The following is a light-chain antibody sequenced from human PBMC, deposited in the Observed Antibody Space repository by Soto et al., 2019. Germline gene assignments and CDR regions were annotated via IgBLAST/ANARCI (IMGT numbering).Light chain of an antibody. CDR2: AAS. CDR3: QLDYSYSWT. V-gene: IGKV1-8*01. Sequence: IRVSQSPSSLSSSTGDRVTITCRASQGISSYLGWYQQKPGKAPKLLIYAASTLQSGVPSRFSGSGSGTDFTLTISSLQPEDFATYYCQLDYSYSWTFGQGTKVDIK. CDR1: QGISSY. J-gene: IGKJ1*01.